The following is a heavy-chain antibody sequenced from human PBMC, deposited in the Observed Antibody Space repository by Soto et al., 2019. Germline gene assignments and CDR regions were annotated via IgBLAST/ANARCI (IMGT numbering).Heavy chain of an antibody. D-gene: IGHD6-13*01. V-gene: IGHV3-48*02. CDR3: ARDLPGYSSRRNDAFDI. CDR1: GFTFSSYS. J-gene: IGHJ3*02. Sequence: EVQLVESGGGLVQPGGSLRLSCAASGFTFSSYSMNWVRQAPGKGLAWVSYISRSSSTIYYADSVKGRFTISRDNAKNSLYLQMNSLRDEDTAVYYCARDLPGYSSRRNDAFDIWCQGTMVTVSS. CDR2: ISRSSSTI.